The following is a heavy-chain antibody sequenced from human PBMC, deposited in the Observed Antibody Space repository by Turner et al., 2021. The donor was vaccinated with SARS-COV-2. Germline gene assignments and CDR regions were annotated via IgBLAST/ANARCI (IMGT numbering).Heavy chain of an antibody. CDR2: IYSGGST. J-gene: IGHJ3*02. CDR1: SNY. V-gene: IGHV3-53*01. D-gene: IGHD6-19*01. Sequence: SNYMRWVRQAPGKGLEWVSVIYSGGSTYYADSVKGRFTISRDNSKNTLYLQMNSLRAEDTAVYYCARGYSSGWYQRGAFDIWGQGTMVTVSS. CDR3: ARGYSSGWYQRGAFDI.